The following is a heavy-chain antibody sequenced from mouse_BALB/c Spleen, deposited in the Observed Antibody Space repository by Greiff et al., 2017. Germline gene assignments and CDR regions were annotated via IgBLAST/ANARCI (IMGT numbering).Heavy chain of an antibody. CDR2: IDTSDSYT. J-gene: IGHJ1*01. V-gene: IGHV1-69*01. Sequence: QLQQSGAELVMPGASVKMSCKASGYTFTDYWMHWVKQRPGQGLEWIGAIDTSDSYTSYNQKFKGKATLTVDESSSTAYMQLSSLTSEDSAVYYCARNYYGSSYGYFDVWGAGTTVTVSS. D-gene: IGHD1-1*01. CDR3: ARNYYGSSYGYFDV. CDR1: GYTFTDYW.